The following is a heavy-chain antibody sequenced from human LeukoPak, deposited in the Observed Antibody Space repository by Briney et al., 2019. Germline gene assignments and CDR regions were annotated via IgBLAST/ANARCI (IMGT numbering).Heavy chain of an antibody. CDR1: GGSISSGGYY. Sequence: SETLSLTCTVSGGSISSGGYYWSWIRQPPGKGLEWIGYIYHSGSTYYNPSLKSRVTISVDRSKNQFSLKLSSVTAADTAVYYCARARSSSSRAFDIWGQGTMVTVSS. CDR2: IYHSGST. J-gene: IGHJ3*02. D-gene: IGHD6-6*01. CDR3: ARARSSSSRAFDI. V-gene: IGHV4-30-2*01.